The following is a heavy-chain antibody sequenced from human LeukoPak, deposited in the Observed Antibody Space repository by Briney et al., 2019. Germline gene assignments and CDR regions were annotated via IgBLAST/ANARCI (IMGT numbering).Heavy chain of an antibody. D-gene: IGHD5-18*01. CDR2: ISYDGSNK. CDR3: ARGDTAMVESYYMDV. CDR1: GFTFSSYA. J-gene: IGHJ6*03. V-gene: IGHV3-30*01. Sequence: GRSLRLSCAASGFTFSSYAMHWVRQAPGKGLEWVAVISYDGSNKYYADSVKGRFTISRDNSKNTLYLQMNSLRAEDTAVYYCARGDTAMVESYYMDVWGKGTTVTVSS.